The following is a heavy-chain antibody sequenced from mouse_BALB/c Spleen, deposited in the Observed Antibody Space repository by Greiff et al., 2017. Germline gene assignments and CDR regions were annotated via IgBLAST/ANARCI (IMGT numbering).Heavy chain of an antibody. V-gene: IGHV5-17*02. J-gene: IGHJ1*01. CDR1: GFTFSSFG. CDR2: ISSGSSTI. CDR3: ARSTYYWYFDV. D-gene: IGHD2-1*01. Sequence: EVKLVESGGGLVQPGGSRKLSCAASGFTFSSFGMHWVRQAPEKGLEWVAYISSGSSTIYYADTVKGRFTISRDNPKNTLFLQMTSLRSEDTAMYYCARSTYYWYFDVWGAGTTVTVSS.